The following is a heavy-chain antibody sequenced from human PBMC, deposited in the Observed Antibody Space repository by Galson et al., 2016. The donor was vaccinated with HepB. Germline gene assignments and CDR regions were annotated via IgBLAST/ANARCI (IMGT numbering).Heavy chain of an antibody. V-gene: IGHV3-30-3*02. CDR3: AKDAGDLRDFDF. D-gene: IGHD3-16*01. CDR2: ILSHGNNQ. CDR1: GFTFGTYT. Sequence: SLRLSCAASGFTFGTYTLHWARQAPGKGLEWVALILSHGNNQYYADSVKGRFRISRDNSKNTVYLEMNNLRVEDAAVFYCAKDAGDLRDFDFWGQGTLVTVSS. J-gene: IGHJ4*02.